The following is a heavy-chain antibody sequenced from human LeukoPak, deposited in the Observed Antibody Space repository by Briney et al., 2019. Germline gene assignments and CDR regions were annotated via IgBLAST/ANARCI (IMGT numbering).Heavy chain of an antibody. V-gene: IGHV4-38-2*02. D-gene: IGHD4/OR15-4a*01. J-gene: IGHJ4*02. CDR2: IYHSGST. Sequence: SETLSLTCTVSGYSISSGYYWGWIRQPPGKGLEWIGSIYHSGSTYYNPSLKSRATISVDTSKNQFSLKPSSVTAADTAVYYCAGGGYGATLGNWGQGTLVTVSS. CDR3: AGGGYGATLGN. CDR1: GYSISSGYY.